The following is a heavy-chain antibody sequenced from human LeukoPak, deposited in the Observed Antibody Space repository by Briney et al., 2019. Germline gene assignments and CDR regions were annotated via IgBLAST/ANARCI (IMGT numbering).Heavy chain of an antibody. Sequence: PSGTLSLTCTVSSGSISSGNWWSWARQPPGKGLELNGEISHSGSINYNPSLKSRVNISVNKSKNQFSLKLCSVTAADTAVYYCARHIPTVTFSLYYYMDVWGKGTTVTISS. D-gene: IGHD4-17*01. CDR3: ARHIPTVTFSLYYYMDV. J-gene: IGHJ6*03. V-gene: IGHV4-4*02. CDR2: ISHSGSI. CDR1: SGSISSGNW.